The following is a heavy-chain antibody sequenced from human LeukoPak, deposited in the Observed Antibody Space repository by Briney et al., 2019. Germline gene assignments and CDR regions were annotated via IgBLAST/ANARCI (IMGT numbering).Heavy chain of an antibody. V-gene: IGHV3-21*01. D-gene: IGHD3-10*01. CDR2: ISSSSSYI. CDR1: GFTFSSYN. Sequence: GGSLRLSCAASGFTFSSYNMNWVRQAPGKGLEWVSSISSSSSYIYYADSVKGRFIISRDNAKNSLYLQMNSLRAEDTAVYYCARDWVHYYGSGSFHWGQGTLVTVSS. J-gene: IGHJ4*02. CDR3: ARDWVHYYGSGSFH.